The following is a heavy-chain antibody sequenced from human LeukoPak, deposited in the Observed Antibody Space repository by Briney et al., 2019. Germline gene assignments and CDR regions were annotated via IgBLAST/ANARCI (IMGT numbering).Heavy chain of an antibody. V-gene: IGHV1-2*02. CDR3: ARGGYGDYSGAFDI. Sequence: ASVKVSCKASGYTFTGYYMHWVRQAPGQGLEWMGWINPNSGGTNYAQKFQGRVTMTRDTSISTAYMELSRLRSDDAAVYYCARGGYGDYSGAFDIWGQGTMVTVSS. CDR1: GYTFTGYY. CDR2: INPNSGGT. J-gene: IGHJ3*02. D-gene: IGHD4-17*01.